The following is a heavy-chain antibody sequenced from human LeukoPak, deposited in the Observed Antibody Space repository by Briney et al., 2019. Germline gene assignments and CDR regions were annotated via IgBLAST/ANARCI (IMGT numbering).Heavy chain of an antibody. D-gene: IGHD3-10*01. V-gene: IGHV4-61*02. CDR3: GRAPYGPLDH. CDR2: ISTTGST. CDR1: GGSLSSGSYY. Sequence: SQTLSLTCTVSGGSLSSGSYYWSWTRQPAGKGLEWIGRISTTGSTNYNPSLKSRISISAVTSKNQFSLSLTSVTAADTAVYYCGRAPYGPLDHWGQGILVTVSS. J-gene: IGHJ4*02.